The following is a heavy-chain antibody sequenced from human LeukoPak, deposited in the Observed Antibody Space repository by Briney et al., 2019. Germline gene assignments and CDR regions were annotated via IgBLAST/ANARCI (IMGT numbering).Heavy chain of an antibody. CDR2: IIPILGIA. J-gene: IGHJ4*02. CDR3: AATGGSGSYDFDY. D-gene: IGHD3-10*01. Sequence: EASVKVSCMASGGTFSSYTISWVRQAPGQGLEWMGRIIPILGIANYAQKFQGRVTITADKSTSTAYMELSSLRSEDTAVYYCAATGGSGSYDFDYWGQGTLVTVSS. V-gene: IGHV1-69*02. CDR1: GGTFSSYT.